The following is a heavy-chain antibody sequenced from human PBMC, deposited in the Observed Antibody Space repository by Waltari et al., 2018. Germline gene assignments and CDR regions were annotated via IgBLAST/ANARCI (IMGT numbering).Heavy chain of an antibody. CDR2: IYYSGST. CDR1: GGSISRYY. V-gene: IGHV4-59*01. CDR3: ARVVGDAGYYYYYGMDV. Sequence: QVQLQASGPGLVKPSETLSLTCTVSGGSISRYYWCWIRQPPGKGLEWIGYIYYSGSTNYNPSRKSRVTISVDTSKNQFSLKLSSVTAADTAVYYCARVVGDAGYYYYYGMDVWGQGTTVTVSS. J-gene: IGHJ6*02.